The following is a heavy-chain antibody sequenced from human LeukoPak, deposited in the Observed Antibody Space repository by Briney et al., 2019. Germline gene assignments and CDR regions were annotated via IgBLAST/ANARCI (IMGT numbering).Heavy chain of an antibody. CDR3: ARILGGDEGADY. D-gene: IGHD1-26*01. Sequence: PGGSLRLSCAASGFSFNNHGMHWVRQAPGKGLEWVAFIRYDGSNTYYADSVKGRFTISRDNSKNALSLQMNSLRAEDTAVYYCARILGGDEGADYWGQGTLVTVSS. V-gene: IGHV3-30*02. CDR1: GFSFNNHG. CDR2: IRYDGSNT. J-gene: IGHJ4*02.